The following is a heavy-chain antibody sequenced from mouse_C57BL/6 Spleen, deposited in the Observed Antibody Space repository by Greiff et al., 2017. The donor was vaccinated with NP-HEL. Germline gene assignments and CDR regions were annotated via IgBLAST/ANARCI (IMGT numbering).Heavy chain of an antibody. V-gene: IGHV5-4*01. CDR1: GFTFSSYA. J-gene: IGHJ2*01. D-gene: IGHD1-1*01. Sequence: EVKLVESGGGLVKPGGSLKLSCAASGFTFSSYAMSWVRQTPEERLEWVATISDGGSYTYYPDNVKGRFTISRDNAKNNLYLQMSHLKSEDTAMYYCARDGYYGLDYWGQGTTLTVSS. CDR2: ISDGGSYT. CDR3: ARDGYYGLDY.